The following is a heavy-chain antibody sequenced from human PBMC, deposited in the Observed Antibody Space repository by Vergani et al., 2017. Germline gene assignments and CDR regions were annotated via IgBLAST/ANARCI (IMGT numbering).Heavy chain of an antibody. CDR3: ARDGKSANRKYFDY. CDR1: GYTFTDYF. D-gene: IGHD1-14*01. V-gene: IGHV1-2*02. J-gene: IGHJ4*02. CDR2: INPNSGGT. Sequence: QVQLVQSGAEVKKPGASVKVSCKASGYTFTDYFMHWVRQAPGQGLEWMGWINPNSGGTNYAQKFQGRVTMTRDTSISTAYMELRNLRSDDRAVYYCARDGKSANRKYFDYWGQGALVTVSS.